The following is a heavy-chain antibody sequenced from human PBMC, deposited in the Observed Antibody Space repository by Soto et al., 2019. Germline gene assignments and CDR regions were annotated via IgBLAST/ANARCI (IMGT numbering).Heavy chain of an antibody. V-gene: IGHV3-48*03. Sequence: EVHLVESGGALVQPGGSLRLSCAASRFTFSTYEMHWLRQAPGKGLEWVSYISSGGDTVHYADSVKGRFTISRDNTRNSLYLQMNSLRDEDTALYYCVRYCSSTLCNGVATRTFDYWGQGTLVTVSS. CDR3: VRYCSSTLCNGVATRTFDY. CDR2: ISSGGDTV. CDR1: RFTFSTYE. J-gene: IGHJ4*02. D-gene: IGHD2-2*01.